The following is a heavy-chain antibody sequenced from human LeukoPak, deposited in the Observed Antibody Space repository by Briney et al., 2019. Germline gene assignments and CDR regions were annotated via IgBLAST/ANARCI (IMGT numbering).Heavy chain of an antibody. V-gene: IGHV1-58*01. CDR1: GFTFTISA. Sequence: SVKVSFKASGFTFTISAVQWVRQARGQRLEWIGWIVVGSGNTNYAQKFQERVTITRDMSTSTAYMELSSLRSEDTAVYYCAAETYYYDSSGPPWGQGTLVTVSS. D-gene: IGHD3-22*01. CDR3: AAETYYYDSSGPP. J-gene: IGHJ5*02. CDR2: IVVGSGNT.